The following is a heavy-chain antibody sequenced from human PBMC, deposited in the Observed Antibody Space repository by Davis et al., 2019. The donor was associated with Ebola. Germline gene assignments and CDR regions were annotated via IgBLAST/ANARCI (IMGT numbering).Heavy chain of an antibody. Sequence: ASVKVSCKASGYTFTSYAMHWVRQAPGQRLEWMGWINAGNGNTKYSQKFQGRVTITRDTSASTAYMELSSLRSEDTAVYYCAGGYCSGGSCYSWGYFDYWGQGTLVTVSS. V-gene: IGHV1-3*01. CDR1: GYTFTSYA. J-gene: IGHJ4*02. D-gene: IGHD2-15*01. CDR3: AGGYCSGGSCYSWGYFDY. CDR2: INAGNGNT.